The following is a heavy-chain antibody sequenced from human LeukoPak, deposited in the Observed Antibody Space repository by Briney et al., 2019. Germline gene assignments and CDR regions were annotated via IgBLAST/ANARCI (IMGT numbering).Heavy chain of an antibody. Sequence: SETLSLTCTVSGGSINNYYWSWIRQPPGKGLEWIGCIHYSGSTNYNPSLKSRATISVDTSKSQFSLKLSSVTAADTAIYYCARGYSSSWYYFDYWGQGTLVTVAS. CDR2: IHYSGST. J-gene: IGHJ4*02. V-gene: IGHV4-59*08. D-gene: IGHD6-13*01. CDR3: ARGYSSSWYYFDY. CDR1: GGSINNYY.